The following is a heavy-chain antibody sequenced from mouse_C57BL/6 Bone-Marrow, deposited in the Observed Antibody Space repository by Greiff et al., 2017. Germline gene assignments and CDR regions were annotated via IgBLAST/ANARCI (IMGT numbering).Heavy chain of an antibody. V-gene: IGHV5-9*01. J-gene: IGHJ3*01. D-gene: IGHD1-1*01. Sequence: EVQLVESGGGLVKPGGSLKLSCAASVFTFSSYTMSWVRQTPEKRLEWVATISGGGGNTYYPDSVKGRFTISRDNAKNTLYLQMSSLRSEDTALYYCARQGYYGSRYGWFAYWGQGTLVTVSA. CDR3: ARQGYYGSRYGWFAY. CDR2: ISGGGGNT. CDR1: VFTFSSYT.